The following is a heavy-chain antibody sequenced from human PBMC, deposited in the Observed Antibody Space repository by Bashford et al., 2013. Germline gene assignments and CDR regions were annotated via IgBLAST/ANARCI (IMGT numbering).Heavy chain of an antibody. V-gene: IGHV1-69*13. D-gene: IGHD3-10*01. J-gene: IGHJ6*02. Sequence: VASVKVSCKASGGTFSSYAISWVRQAPGQGLEWMGGIIPIFGTANYARKFQGRVTITADESTSTAYMELSSLRSEDTAVYYCAREGGEISRGMDVWGQGTTVTVSS. CDR1: GGTFSSYA. CDR3: AREGGEISRGMDV. CDR2: IIPIFGTA.